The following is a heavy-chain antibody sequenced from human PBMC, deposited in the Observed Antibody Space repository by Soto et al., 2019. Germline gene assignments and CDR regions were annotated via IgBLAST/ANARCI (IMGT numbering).Heavy chain of an antibody. CDR1: GSSISSYY. CDR2: IYYSGST. J-gene: IGHJ4*02. V-gene: IGHV4-59*01. Sequence: SETLSLTCTVSGSSISSYYWSWIRQPPGKGLEWIGYIYYSGSTNYNPSLKSRVTISVDTSKNQFSLKLSSVTAADTAVYYCASTYSGYDSAFDYWGQGTLVTVSS. CDR3: ASTYSGYDSAFDY. D-gene: IGHD5-12*01.